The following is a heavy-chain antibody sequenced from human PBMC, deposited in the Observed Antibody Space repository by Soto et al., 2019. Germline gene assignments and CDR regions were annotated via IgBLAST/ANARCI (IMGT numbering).Heavy chain of an antibody. CDR3: ARGGVVVVAATSPFDY. CDR2: IYSGGST. J-gene: IGHJ4*02. CDR1: GFTVSSNY. V-gene: IGHV3-66*01. D-gene: IGHD2-15*01. Sequence: EVQLVESGGGVVQPGGSLRLSCAASGFTVSSNYMSWVRQAPGKGLEWVSVIYSGGSTYYADSVKGRFTISRDNSKNTLYLQMNSLRAEDTAVYYCARGGVVVVAATSPFDYWGQGTLVTVSS.